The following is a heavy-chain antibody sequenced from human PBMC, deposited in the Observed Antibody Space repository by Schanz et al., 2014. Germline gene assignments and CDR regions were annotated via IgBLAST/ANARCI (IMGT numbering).Heavy chain of an antibody. V-gene: IGHV3-43*02. J-gene: IGHJ4*02. CDR3: AKNRAGGYESFLDS. Sequence: EVQLVESGGGLVQPGGSLRLSCAASGFTFSTYWMHWVRQAPGKGLEWVSLVTWDGGYTYYADSVKGRFTISRDNSKNSLYLQMDSLRSEDTALYYCAKNRAGGYESFLDSWGQGTLVTVSS. CDR2: VTWDGGYT. D-gene: IGHD5-12*01. CDR1: GFTFSTYW.